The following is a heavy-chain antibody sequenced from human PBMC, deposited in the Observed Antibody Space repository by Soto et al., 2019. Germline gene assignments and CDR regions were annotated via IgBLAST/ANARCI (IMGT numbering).Heavy chain of an antibody. V-gene: IGHV4-31*03. CDR1: GGSISSGGYY. CDR2: IYYSGST. D-gene: IGHD1-26*01. J-gene: IGHJ4*02. Sequence: TLSLICTVSGGSISSGGYYWSWICQNPGKGLEWIGYIYYSGSTYYNPSLKSRVTISVDRSKNQFSMKLSSVTAADTSVYYCARTPLLWGQGTLVTVSS. CDR3: ARTPLL.